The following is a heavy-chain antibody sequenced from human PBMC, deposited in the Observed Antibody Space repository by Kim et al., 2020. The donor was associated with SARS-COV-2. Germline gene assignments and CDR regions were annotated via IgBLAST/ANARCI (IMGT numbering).Heavy chain of an antibody. V-gene: IGHV5-51*01. D-gene: IGHD6-19*01. CDR3: ARPNSGWYPFDY. Sequence: RHSPSFQGQVTISADKSISTAYRQWSGLKASDTAMYYCARPNSGWYPFDYWGQGTLVTVSS. J-gene: IGHJ4*02.